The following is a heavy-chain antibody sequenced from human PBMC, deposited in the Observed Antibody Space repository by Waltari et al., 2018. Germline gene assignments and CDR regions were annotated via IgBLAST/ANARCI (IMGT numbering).Heavy chain of an antibody. J-gene: IGHJ4*02. D-gene: IGHD2-21*02. CDR1: VLPFTSHL. CDR2: LNYDGSST. V-gene: IGHV3-74*01. CDR3: VRGYGGDVY. Sequence: EVQLVESGGGLVQPGGSLRLSCPAPVLPFTSHLMHWVRKGPGKGLEWVSRLNYDGSSTYYADFVKGRFTISRDNAKNTLYLQMNSLRAEDTGVYYCVRGYGGDVYWGQGTLVTVSS.